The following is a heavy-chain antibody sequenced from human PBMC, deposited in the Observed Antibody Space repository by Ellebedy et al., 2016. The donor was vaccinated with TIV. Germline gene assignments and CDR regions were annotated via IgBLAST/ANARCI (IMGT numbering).Heavy chain of an antibody. CDR1: GYTFSDYY. CDR2: INPGGGGT. J-gene: IGHJ4*02. CDR3: ARDQCAGASCPFFDY. D-gene: IGHD2-2*01. V-gene: IGHV1-2*02. Sequence: AASVKVSCKASGYTFSDYYVHWVRQAPGQGLDWMGWINPGGGGTNSAQKFRGRVSLTRDMSISTVYMDLSGLDSDDTAMYYCARDQCAGASCPFFDYWGRGTLVTVSS.